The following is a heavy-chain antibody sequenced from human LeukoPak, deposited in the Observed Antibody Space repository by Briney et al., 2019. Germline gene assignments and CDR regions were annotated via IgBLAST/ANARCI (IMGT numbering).Heavy chain of an antibody. CDR1: GYTFTSYY. Sequence: ASVKVSCKASGYTFTSYYMHWVRQAPGQGLEWMGIINPSGGSTSYAQKFQGRVTMTRNTSISTAYMELSSLKSEDTAVYYCARAPFYLHSSAWDWGQGTLVTVSS. CDR3: ARAPFYLHSSAWD. J-gene: IGHJ4*02. CDR2: INPSGGST. V-gene: IGHV1-46*01. D-gene: IGHD3-22*01.